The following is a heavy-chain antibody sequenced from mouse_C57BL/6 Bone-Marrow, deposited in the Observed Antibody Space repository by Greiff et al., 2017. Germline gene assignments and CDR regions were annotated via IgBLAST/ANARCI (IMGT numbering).Heavy chain of an antibody. V-gene: IGHV7-3*01. CDR1: GFTFTDYC. J-gene: IGHJ1*03. CDR2: IRTKANGYTT. CDR3: ERYPGYFDV. Sequence: EVKVVESGGGFVQPGGSLSLSCAASGFTFTDYCMSWVRQPPGQALEWLGFIRTKANGYTTEYSASVKGRFTISRDNCQSILYLQMNALRAEDGATYYCERYPGYFDVWGTGTTVTVSS.